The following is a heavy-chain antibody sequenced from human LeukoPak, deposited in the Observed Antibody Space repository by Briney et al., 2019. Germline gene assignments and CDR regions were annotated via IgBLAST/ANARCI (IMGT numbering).Heavy chain of an antibody. J-gene: IGHJ6*02. CDR2: IYYSGST. Sequence: PGGSLRLSCAASGFTFSSYAMSWIRQPPGKGLEWIGSIYYSGSTYYNPSLKSRVTISVDTSKNQFSLKLCSVTAADTAVYYCAREPGRSIYDYYGMDVWGQGTTVTVSS. CDR3: AREPGRSIYDYYGMDV. D-gene: IGHD3-10*01. V-gene: IGHV4-38-2*02. CDR1: GFTFSSYA.